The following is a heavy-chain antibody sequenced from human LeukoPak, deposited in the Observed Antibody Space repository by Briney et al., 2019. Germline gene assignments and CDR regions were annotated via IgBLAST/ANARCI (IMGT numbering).Heavy chain of an antibody. CDR2: MNPNSGNT. V-gene: IGHV1-8*03. CDR1: GYTFTSYD. CDR3: ARSSPHIVATTIDY. Sequence: ASVKVSCKASGYTFTSYDINWVRQATGQGLEWIGWMNPNSGNTGYAQKFQGRVTITRNTSISTAYMELSSLRSEDTAVYYCARSSPHIVATTIDYWGQGTLVTVSS. D-gene: IGHD5-12*01. J-gene: IGHJ4*02.